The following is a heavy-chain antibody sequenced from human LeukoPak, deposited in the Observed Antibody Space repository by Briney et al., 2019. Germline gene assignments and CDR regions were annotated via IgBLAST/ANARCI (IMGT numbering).Heavy chain of an antibody. V-gene: IGHV3-21*01. CDR3: ARDETYYYGSGIDY. CDR2: ISSSSSYI. D-gene: IGHD3-10*01. Sequence: PGGSLRLSCAASGFTFSSYSMNWVRQAPGKGLEWVSSISSSSSYIYYAVSVKGRFTISRDNAKNSLYLQMNSLRAEDTAVYYCARDETYYYGSGIDYWGQGTLVTVSS. J-gene: IGHJ4*02. CDR1: GFTFSSYS.